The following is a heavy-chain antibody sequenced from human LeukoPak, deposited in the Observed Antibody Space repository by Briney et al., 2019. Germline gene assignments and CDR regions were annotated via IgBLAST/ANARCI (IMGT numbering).Heavy chain of an antibody. CDR3: ARERGYSGYDYFIDSPSDY. V-gene: IGHV3-30-3*01. Sequence: GRSLRLSCAVSGFTFSNYAMHWVRQAPGKGLEWVALISFDESNKFYADSVKGRFTISRDSSKNTLYLQMNSLRAEDTAVYYCARERGYSGYDYFIDSPSDYWGQGTLVTVSS. J-gene: IGHJ4*02. D-gene: IGHD5-12*01. CDR1: GFTFSNYA. CDR2: ISFDESNK.